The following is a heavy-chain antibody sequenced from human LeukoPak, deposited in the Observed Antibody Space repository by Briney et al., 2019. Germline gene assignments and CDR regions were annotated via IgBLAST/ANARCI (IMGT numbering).Heavy chain of an antibody. D-gene: IGHD1-26*01. CDR1: GFTFSSYS. Sequence: TGGSLRLSCAASGFTFSSYSMNWVRQAPGKGLEWVSSISSCSSYIYYADSVKGRFTISRDNAKNSLYLQMNSLRAEDTAVYYCARGGGSYLFDYWGQGTLVTVSS. V-gene: IGHV3-21*01. J-gene: IGHJ4*02. CDR3: ARGGGSYLFDY. CDR2: ISSCSSYI.